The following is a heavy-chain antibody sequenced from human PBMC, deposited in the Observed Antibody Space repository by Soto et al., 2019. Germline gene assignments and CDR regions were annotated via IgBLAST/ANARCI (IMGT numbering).Heavy chain of an antibody. CDR1: GFTFSSYS. Sequence: GGSLRLSCAASGFTFSSYSMNWVRQAPGKGLEWVSDISSSSSTIYYADSVKGRFTISRDNAKNSLYLQMNSLRDEDTAVYYCARDSRGLMVYPLYGIDVWGQGTTVTVSS. J-gene: IGHJ6*02. V-gene: IGHV3-48*02. D-gene: IGHD2-8*01. CDR2: ISSSSSTI. CDR3: ARDSRGLMVYPLYGIDV.